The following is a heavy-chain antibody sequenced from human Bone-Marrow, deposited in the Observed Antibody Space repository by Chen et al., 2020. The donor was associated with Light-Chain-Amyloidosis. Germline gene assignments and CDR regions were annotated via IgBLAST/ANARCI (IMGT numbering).Heavy chain of an antibody. CDR3: ARTSSGSYSVEY. J-gene: IGHJ4*02. D-gene: IGHD1-26*01. Sequence: QVQLVESGGGVVQPGRSLRLSCAASGFTFSSYGMHWVRQAPGKGLGWVAVVSYDRTNKYYSDSVKGRFTISRDNSRNTRFLQMNSLRAEDTAVYYCARTSSGSYSVEYWGQGTLVTVSS. V-gene: IGHV3-30*03. CDR1: GFTFSSYG. CDR2: VSYDRTNK.